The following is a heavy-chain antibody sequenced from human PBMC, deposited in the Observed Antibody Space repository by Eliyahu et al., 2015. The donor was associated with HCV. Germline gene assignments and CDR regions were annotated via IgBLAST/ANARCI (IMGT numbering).Heavy chain of an antibody. CDR3: AKDRQGSYFDY. CDR1: GFTFSSYA. V-gene: IGHV3-23*01. Sequence: EVQLLESGGGLVQPGGSLXLSCAASGFTFSSYAMNWVRQAPGKGLEWVSTISGSGGSTYYADSVKGRFTISRENSKNTLYLQMNSLRAEDTAVYYCAKDRQGSYFDYWGQGTLVTVSS. CDR2: ISGSGGST. J-gene: IGHJ4*02. D-gene: IGHD3-10*01.